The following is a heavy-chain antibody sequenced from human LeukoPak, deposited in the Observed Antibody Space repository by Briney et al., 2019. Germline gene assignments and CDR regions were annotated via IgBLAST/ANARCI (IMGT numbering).Heavy chain of an antibody. CDR3: ARGLRSYYYDSSGYYYYYGMDV. D-gene: IGHD3-22*01. Sequence: PSETLSLTCAVYGGSFSGYYWSWIRQPPGKGLEWIGEINHSGSTNYNPSLKSRVTISVDTSKNQFSLKLSSVTAADTAVYYCARGLRSYYYDSSGYYYYYGMDVWGQGTTVTVSS. CDR1: GGSFSGYY. CDR2: INHSGST. V-gene: IGHV4-34*01. J-gene: IGHJ6*02.